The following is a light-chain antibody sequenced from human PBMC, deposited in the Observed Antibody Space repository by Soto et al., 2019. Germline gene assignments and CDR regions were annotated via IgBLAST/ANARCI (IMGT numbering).Light chain of an antibody. CDR3: QQYGSHT. J-gene: IGKJ2*01. Sequence: EIVLTQSPGSLSSSPGERATLSCRASQSVGTSYLDWYQQKPGQAPRLLIYGASSSATVIPVSFSGSVSGTDFTLTISTQDPEEFAVSYRQQYGSHTFGQGTKLEIK. CDR1: QSVGTSY. CDR2: GAS. V-gene: IGKV3-20*01.